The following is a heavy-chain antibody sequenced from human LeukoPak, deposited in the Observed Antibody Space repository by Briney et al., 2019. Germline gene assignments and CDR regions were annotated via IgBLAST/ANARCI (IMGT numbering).Heavy chain of an antibody. V-gene: IGHV3-23*01. D-gene: IGHD5-12*01. CDR2: ISPGGDIK. Sequence: GGSLRLSCAAPGFTFNRYGMNWGRQAAGKGLEWVSGISPGGDIKYYADSVKGRFVISRDNSKNTVYLQMNSLRVDDTARYYCAQDGAWLRFDHWGQGTLVTVSS. J-gene: IGHJ4*02. CDR1: GFTFNRYG. CDR3: AQDGAWLRFDH.